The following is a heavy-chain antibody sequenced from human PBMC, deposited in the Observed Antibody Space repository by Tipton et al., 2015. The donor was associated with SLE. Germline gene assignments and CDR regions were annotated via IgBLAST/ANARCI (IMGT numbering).Heavy chain of an antibody. Sequence: SLRLSCVVSEFTVSSAYMSWVRQAPGKGLEWVSVIYNNGRTFYADSVKGRFTISRHNFENTLYLQMNSLRAEDTALYYCTDNDYWGQGTLVTVSS. CDR3: TDNDY. CDR2: IYNNGRT. CDR1: EFTVSSAY. D-gene: IGHD1-1*01. V-gene: IGHV3-53*01. J-gene: IGHJ4*02.